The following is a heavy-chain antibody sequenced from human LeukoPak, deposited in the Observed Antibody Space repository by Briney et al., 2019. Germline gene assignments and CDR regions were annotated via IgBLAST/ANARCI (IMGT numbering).Heavy chain of an antibody. CDR1: GGSISSDNYY. CDR3: AREYVDYYDSSAT. CDR2: ISSSGST. V-gene: IGHV4-39*02. Sequence: SETLSLTCTVSGGSISSDNYYWGWIRQPPGKGLEWIGSISSSGSTYYNPSLESRVTIPVDTSKNQFSLNLSSVTAADTAVYYCAREYVDYYDSSATWGQGTLVTVSS. J-gene: IGHJ4*02. D-gene: IGHD3-22*01.